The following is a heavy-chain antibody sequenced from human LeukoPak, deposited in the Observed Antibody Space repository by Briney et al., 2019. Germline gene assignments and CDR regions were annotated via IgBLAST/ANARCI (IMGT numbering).Heavy chain of an antibody. Sequence: PVKVSCKASGGTFSSYAISWVRQAPGQGLEWMGRIIPILGIANYAQKFQGRVTITADKSTSTAYMELSSLRSEDTAVYYCARDPVWFGLYDPNLPDYYGMDVWGQGTTVTVSS. CDR1: GGTFSSYA. D-gene: IGHD3-10*01. CDR2: IIPILGIA. V-gene: IGHV1-69*04. CDR3: ARDPVWFGLYDPNLPDYYGMDV. J-gene: IGHJ6*02.